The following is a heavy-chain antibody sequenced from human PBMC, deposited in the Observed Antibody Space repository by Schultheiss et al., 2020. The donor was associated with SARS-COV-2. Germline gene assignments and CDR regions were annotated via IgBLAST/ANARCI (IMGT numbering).Heavy chain of an antibody. CDR3: ARPHALEHSMDYFDY. Sequence: SCAASGFTFSSYGMHWVRQAPGKGLDWVAVISYDGSNKYYADSVKGRFTISRDNSKNTLYLQMNSLRAEDTAVYYCARPHALEHSMDYFDYWGQGTLVTVSS. D-gene: IGHD1/OR15-1a*01. CDR2: ISYDGSNK. CDR1: GFTFSSYG. J-gene: IGHJ4*02. V-gene: IGHV3-30*03.